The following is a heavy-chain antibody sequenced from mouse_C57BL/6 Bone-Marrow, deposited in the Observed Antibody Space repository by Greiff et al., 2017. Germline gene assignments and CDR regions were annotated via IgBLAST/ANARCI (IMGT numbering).Heavy chain of an antibody. CDR1: GFTFSSYG. V-gene: IGHV5-6*01. CDR2: ISSGGSYT. J-gene: IGHJ2*01. CDR3: ARRLYYDSDYDFDY. D-gene: IGHD2-4*01. Sequence: EVQLVESGGDLVKPGGSLKLSCAASGFTFSSYGMSWVRQTPDKRLEWVATISSGGSYTYYPDSVKGRFTISRDNAKNTLYLQISSLKSEDTAMYYCARRLYYDSDYDFDYWGQGTTLTVSS.